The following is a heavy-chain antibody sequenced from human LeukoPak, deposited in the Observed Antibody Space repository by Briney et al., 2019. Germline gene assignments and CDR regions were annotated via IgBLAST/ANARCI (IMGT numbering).Heavy chain of an antibody. CDR2: NYYSGSP. CDR1: GRSISSGVYY. Sequence: SETLSLTCTVSGRSISSGVYYWSWIRQHPGKGLDWIGYNYYSGSPYSNPSLKSRLTMSVDISKNQFSLKLSSVNAEDTAVYYCARGVKGLRGAFYIWGQGTMVTVSS. CDR3: ARGVKGLRGAFYI. D-gene: IGHD3-10*01. V-gene: IGHV4-31*03. J-gene: IGHJ3*02.